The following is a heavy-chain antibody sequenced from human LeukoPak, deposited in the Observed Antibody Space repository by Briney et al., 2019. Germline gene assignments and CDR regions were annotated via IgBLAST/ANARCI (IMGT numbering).Heavy chain of an antibody. D-gene: IGHD3-22*01. V-gene: IGHV4-39*07. Sequence: SETLSLTCTVSGGSISSSSYYWGWLRQPPGKGLEWIGSIYYSGSTYYNPSLKNRVTISVDTSKNQFSLQLSSVTAVDTAVYHRARYYDSRTTFDYWGQGALVTVSS. J-gene: IGHJ4*02. CDR2: IYYSGST. CDR3: ARYYDSRTTFDY. CDR1: GGSISSSSYY.